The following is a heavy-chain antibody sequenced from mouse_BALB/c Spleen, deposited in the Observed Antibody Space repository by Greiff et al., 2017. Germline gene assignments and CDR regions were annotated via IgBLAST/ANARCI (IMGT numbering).Heavy chain of an antibody. CDR3: TRGGYELNFDY. V-gene: IGHV1-69*02. CDR1: GYTFTSYW. D-gene: IGHD2-14*01. Sequence: QVQLQQPGAELVKPGASVKLSCKASGYTFTSYWMHWVKQRPGQGLEWIGEIDPSDSYTNYNQKFKGKATLTVDKSSSTAYMQLSSLTSEDSAVYYCTRGGYELNFDYWGQGTTLTVSS. J-gene: IGHJ2*01. CDR2: IDPSDSYT.